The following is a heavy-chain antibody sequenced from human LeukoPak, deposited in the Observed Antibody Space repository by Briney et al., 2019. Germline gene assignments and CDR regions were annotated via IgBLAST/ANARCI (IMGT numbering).Heavy chain of an antibody. CDR2: ISSNGGST. J-gene: IGHJ6*02. Sequence: PGGSLRLSCSASGFTFSSYAMHWVRQAPGKGLEYVSAISSNGGSTYYADSVKGRFTISRDNSKNTLYLQMNSLRAEDTAVYYCARGGGDYYYGMDVWGQGTTVTVSS. CDR1: GFTFSSYA. V-gene: IGHV3-64*04. CDR3: ARGGGDYYYGMDV. D-gene: IGHD1-26*01.